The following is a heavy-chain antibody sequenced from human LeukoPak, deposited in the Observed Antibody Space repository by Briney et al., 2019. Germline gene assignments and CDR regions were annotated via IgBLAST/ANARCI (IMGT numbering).Heavy chain of an antibody. J-gene: IGHJ4*02. CDR3: ARGSMDGYFDY. CDR1: GGSLSGYY. Sequence: SETLSLTCAVYGGSLSGYYWSWIRQPPGKGLEWIGEINHSGSTNYNPSLKSRVTISVDTSKNQFSLKLSSVTAADTAVYYCARGSMDGYFDYWGQGTLVTVSS. V-gene: IGHV4-34*01. CDR2: INHSGST. D-gene: IGHD2/OR15-2a*01.